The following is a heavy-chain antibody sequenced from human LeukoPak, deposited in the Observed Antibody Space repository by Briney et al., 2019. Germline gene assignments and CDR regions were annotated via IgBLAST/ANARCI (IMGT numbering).Heavy chain of an antibody. J-gene: IGHJ4*02. V-gene: IGHV1-69*04. CDR1: GGTFSSYA. D-gene: IGHD4-23*01. Sequence: GSSVKVSCKASGGTFSSYAISWVRQAPGQGLEWMGRIIPILGIANYAQKFQGRVTITADKSTSTAYMELSSLRSEDTAVCYCARDRTTVVLPDYWGQGTLVTVSS. CDR3: ARDRTTVVLPDY. CDR2: IIPILGIA.